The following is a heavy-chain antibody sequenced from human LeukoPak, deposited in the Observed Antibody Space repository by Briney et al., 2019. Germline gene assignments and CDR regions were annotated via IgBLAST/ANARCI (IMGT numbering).Heavy chain of an antibody. Sequence: SETLSLTCAVYGGSFSVYYWSWIRQPPGKGLEWIGEINHSGSTNYNPSLKSRVTISVDTSKNQFSLKLSSVTAADTAVYYCARGFGDSSSWSCFDYWGQGTLVTVSS. D-gene: IGHD6-13*01. V-gene: IGHV4-34*01. CDR2: INHSGST. J-gene: IGHJ4*02. CDR1: GGSFSVYY. CDR3: ARGFGDSSSWSCFDY.